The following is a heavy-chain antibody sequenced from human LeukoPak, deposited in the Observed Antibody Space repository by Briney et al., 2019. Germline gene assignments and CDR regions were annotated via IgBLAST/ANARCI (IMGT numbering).Heavy chain of an antibody. CDR2: IFPSGGEI. CDR1: GFTFSTFA. Sequence: GGSLRLSCEASGFTFSTFAMIWVRQPPGKGLEWVSSIFPSGGEIHYADSVRGRFTISRDNSKNSLYLQMNSLRADDTAVYYCARVSQQLVPSWGQGTLVTVSS. D-gene: IGHD6-13*01. V-gene: IGHV3-23*01. CDR3: ARVSQQLVPS. J-gene: IGHJ4*02.